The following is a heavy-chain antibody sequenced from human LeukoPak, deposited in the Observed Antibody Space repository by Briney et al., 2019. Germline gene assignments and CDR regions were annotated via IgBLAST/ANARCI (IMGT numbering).Heavy chain of an antibody. V-gene: IGHV4-30-2*01. CDR2: IYHSGST. Sequence: SETLSLTCAVSGGSISSGGYSWSWIRQPPGKGLEWIGYIYHSGSTYYNPSLKSRVTISVDRSKNQSSLKLSSVTAADTAVYYCARGAMNFDYWGQGTLVTVSS. CDR3: ARGAMNFDY. CDR1: GGSISSGGYS. J-gene: IGHJ4*02. D-gene: IGHD5-18*01.